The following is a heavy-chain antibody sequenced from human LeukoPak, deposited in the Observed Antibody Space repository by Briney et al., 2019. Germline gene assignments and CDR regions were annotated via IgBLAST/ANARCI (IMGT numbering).Heavy chain of an antibody. V-gene: IGHV1-69*06. Sequence: SVKVSCKASNYPFTRYGISWVRQAPGQGLEWMGGIIPIFGTTNYARKFRGRVTLTADKSTRTDYMELSSLRSEDTAVYYCARDNDSRDPPHFDYWGQGTLVTVSS. J-gene: IGHJ4*02. CDR3: ARDNDSRDPPHFDY. CDR2: IIPIFGTT. D-gene: IGHD3-16*01. CDR1: NYPFTRYG.